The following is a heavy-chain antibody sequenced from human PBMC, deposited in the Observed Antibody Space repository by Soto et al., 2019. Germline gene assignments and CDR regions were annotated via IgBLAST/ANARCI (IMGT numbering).Heavy chain of an antibody. Sequence: QVQLVQSGAEVKKPGASVKVSCKASGYTFTGYYMHWVRQAPGQGLEWMGWINPNSGGTNYAQKFQGWVTMARDTAIRTAHMELSRLRSDDTAVYYCARSPGGVVTAMYYFDYWGQGTLVTVSS. CDR1: GYTFTGYY. V-gene: IGHV1-2*04. CDR2: INPNSGGT. J-gene: IGHJ4*02. D-gene: IGHD2-21*02. CDR3: ARSPGGVVTAMYYFDY.